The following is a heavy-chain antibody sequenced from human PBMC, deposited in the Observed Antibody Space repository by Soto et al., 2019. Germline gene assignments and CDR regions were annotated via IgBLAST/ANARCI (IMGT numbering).Heavy chain of an antibody. V-gene: IGHV3-23*01. J-gene: IGHJ4*02. CDR1: GFSFGSYA. Sequence: GGSLRLSCAASGFSFGSYALSWVRQAPGKGLEWVSTISGSDGKTFYADAVKGRFSISRDTSQNTLYLQMNSLRADDTAIYYCARWSYLDYWGQGTRVTV. CDR3: ARWSYLDY. CDR2: ISGSDGKT. D-gene: IGHD3-3*01.